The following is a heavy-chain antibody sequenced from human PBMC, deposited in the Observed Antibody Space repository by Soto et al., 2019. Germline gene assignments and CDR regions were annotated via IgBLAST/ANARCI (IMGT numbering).Heavy chain of an antibody. CDR2: INAGNGNT. J-gene: IGHJ4*02. CDR1: GYTFTSYA. D-gene: IGHD2-2*01. Sequence: ASVKVSCKASGYTFTSYAMHWVRQAPGQRLEWMGWINAGNGNTKYSQKFQGRVTITRDTSASTAYMELSSLRSEDTAVYYCARDRIVVVPAATNFDYWGQGTLVTVSS. CDR3: ARDRIVVVPAATNFDY. V-gene: IGHV1-3*01.